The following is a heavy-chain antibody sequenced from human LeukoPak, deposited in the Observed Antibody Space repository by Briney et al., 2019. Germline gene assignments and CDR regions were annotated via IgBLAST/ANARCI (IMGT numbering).Heavy chain of an antibody. CDR1: GFTFDDYA. J-gene: IGHJ6*02. V-gene: IGHV3-9*01. CDR2: ISWNSGSI. CDR3: AKDIAVATRVFNGMDV. D-gene: IGHD5-12*01. Sequence: GGSLRLSCAASGFTFDDYAMHWVRHAPGKGLEWVSGISWNSGSIVYADSVKGRFTISRDNAKNSLYLQMNSLRAEDTALYYCAKDIAVATRVFNGMDVWGQGTTVTVSS.